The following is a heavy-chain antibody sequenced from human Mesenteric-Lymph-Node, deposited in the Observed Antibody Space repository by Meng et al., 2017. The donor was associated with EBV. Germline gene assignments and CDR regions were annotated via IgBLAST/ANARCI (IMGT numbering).Heavy chain of an antibody. CDR3: ARVKPSIWFGELFYYFDY. Sequence: QGKLQQWGAGLLKPSETLSLTCAVYGESFSGFYWSWVRQAPGKGLEWIGEMNNGGTSNYNPSLESRVTISVDPSKNQFSLNLRSVTAADTAVYYCARVKPSIWFGELFYYFDYWGPGILVTVSS. V-gene: IGHV4-34*01. CDR2: MNNGGTS. J-gene: IGHJ4*02. CDR1: GESFSGFY. D-gene: IGHD3-10*01.